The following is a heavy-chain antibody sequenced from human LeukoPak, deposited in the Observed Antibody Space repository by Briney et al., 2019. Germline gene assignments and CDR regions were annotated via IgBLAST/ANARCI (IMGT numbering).Heavy chain of an antibody. J-gene: IGHJ4*02. V-gene: IGHV7-4-1*02. CDR3: ARDLSGDY. Sequence: ASVKISCKASGYTFTHYAMNWVRQAPGQGLEWMGWINTNTGNPTYAQGFRGGFVFSLDTSVSTAYLQITSLKAEDTAMYYCARDLSGDYWGQGTLVTVSS. D-gene: IGHD1-26*01. CDR1: GYTFTHYA. CDR2: INTNTGNP.